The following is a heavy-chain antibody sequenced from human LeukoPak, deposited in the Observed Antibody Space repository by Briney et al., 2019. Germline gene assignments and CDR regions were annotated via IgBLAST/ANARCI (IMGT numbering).Heavy chain of an antibody. Sequence: PGGSLRLSCAASGFTFSDYYMSWIRQAPGKGLEWVSYISSSGSTIYYADSVKGRFTISRDNAKNSLYLQMNSVRAEDTAVYYCARTYSSSSFWFDPWGQGTLVTVSS. CDR3: ARTYSSSSFWFDP. D-gene: IGHD6-6*01. CDR1: GFTFSDYY. CDR2: ISSSGSTI. V-gene: IGHV3-11*01. J-gene: IGHJ5*02.